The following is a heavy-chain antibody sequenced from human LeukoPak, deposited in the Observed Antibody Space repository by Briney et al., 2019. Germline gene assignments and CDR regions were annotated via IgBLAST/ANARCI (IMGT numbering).Heavy chain of an antibody. D-gene: IGHD1-1*01. CDR2: IWYDGSNE. CDR3: ARGSQSTWGFFAY. J-gene: IGHJ4*02. V-gene: IGHV3-33*01. CDR1: GLTFSNYG. Sequence: GRSLRLSCAASGLTFSNYGMHWVRHAPGKGLQWVAVIWYDGSNEYYTGSVKGRFTISRDNAHNTLYLQMNSLRAEDTAVYYCARGSQSTWGFFAYWGQGTRVTVSS.